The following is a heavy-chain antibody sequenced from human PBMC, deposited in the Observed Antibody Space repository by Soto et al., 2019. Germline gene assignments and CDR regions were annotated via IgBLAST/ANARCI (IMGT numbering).Heavy chain of an antibody. CDR1: GFTFSSYG. V-gene: IGHV3-33*01. CDR2: IWYDGSNK. D-gene: IGHD2-2*01. J-gene: IGHJ4*02. CDR3: AALSLYCSSTSCYEGHDY. Sequence: GGSLRLSCAASGFTFSSYGMHWVRQAPGKGLEWVAVIWYDGSNKYYADSVKGRFTISRDNSKNTLYLQMNSLRAEDTAVYYCAALSLYCSSTSCYEGHDYWGQGTLVTVSS.